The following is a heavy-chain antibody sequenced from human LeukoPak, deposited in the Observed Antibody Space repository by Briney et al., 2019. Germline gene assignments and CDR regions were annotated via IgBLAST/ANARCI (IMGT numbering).Heavy chain of an antibody. CDR2: IYSGGST. J-gene: IGHJ4*02. CDR3: ASVDVMEREIDY. Sequence: GGSLRLSCAASGFTFSSYSMNWVRQAPGKGLEWVSVIYSGGSTYYADSVKGRFTISRDNSKNTLYLQMNSLRAEDTAVYYCASVDVMEREIDYWGQGTLVTVSS. CDR1: GFTFSSYS. D-gene: IGHD5-12*01. V-gene: IGHV3-66*01.